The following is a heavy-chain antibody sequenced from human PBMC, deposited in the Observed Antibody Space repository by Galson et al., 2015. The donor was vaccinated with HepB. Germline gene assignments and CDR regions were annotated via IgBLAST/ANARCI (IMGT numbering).Heavy chain of an antibody. CDR1: GFTFSSYA. D-gene: IGHD3-10*01. Sequence: SLRLSCAASGFTFSSYAMSWVRQAPGKGLEWVAIISYDGSNKYYADSVKGRLSISRDNSKDTVYLQMNSLRDEDTAVYYCASDCDGSGSLYNMLGYWGQGTMVTVSS. J-gene: IGHJ4*02. V-gene: IGHV3-30-3*01. CDR2: ISYDGSNK. CDR3: ASDCDGSGSLYNMLGY.